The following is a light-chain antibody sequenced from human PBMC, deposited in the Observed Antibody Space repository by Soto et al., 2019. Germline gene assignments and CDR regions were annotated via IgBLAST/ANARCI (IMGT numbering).Light chain of an antibody. CDR1: QSIGNY. V-gene: IGKV3-11*01. J-gene: IGKJ1*01. Sequence: EIVLTQAPATLSLSPGERATLSCRASQSIGNYIAWYQQKPGHAPRLLVYDVFNRATGIPARFSGSGAGTDFTLTISSLEPEDFAVYYCLQRAAWPWTFGQGTKVEVK. CDR3: LQRAAWPWT. CDR2: DVF.